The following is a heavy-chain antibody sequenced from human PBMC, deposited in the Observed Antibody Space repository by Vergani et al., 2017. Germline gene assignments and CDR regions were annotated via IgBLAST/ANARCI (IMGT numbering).Heavy chain of an antibody. Sequence: QVQLQQWGGGLLKPSETLSLTCAVSGGSFSGYFWSWIRQSPGRGLEWIGEINHRGSTNDNPAFKSRATMSVDSSKTTISLRLTSVTAADTAVYYCARSVVSMRTSSGFSGHLDYWGQGTRVTVSS. V-gene: IGHV4-34*04. CDR1: GGSFSGYF. CDR3: ARSVVSMRTSSGFSGHLDY. J-gene: IGHJ4*02. CDR2: INHRGST. D-gene: IGHD3-10*01.